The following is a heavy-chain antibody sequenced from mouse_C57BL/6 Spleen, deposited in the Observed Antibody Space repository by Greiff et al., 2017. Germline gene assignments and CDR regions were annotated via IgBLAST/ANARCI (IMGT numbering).Heavy chain of an antibody. CDR3: AILLPGFYAMDY. CDR2: FHPYNDDT. J-gene: IGHJ4*01. V-gene: IGHV1-47*01. Sequence: QVQLKQSGAELVKPGASVKMSCKASGYTFTTYPIEWMKQNHGKSLEWIGNFHPYNDDTKYNEKFKGKATLTVEKSSSTVYLELRRLTSDDSAVYYCAILLPGFYAMDYWGQGTSVTVSS. D-gene: IGHD1-1*01. CDR1: GYTFTTYP.